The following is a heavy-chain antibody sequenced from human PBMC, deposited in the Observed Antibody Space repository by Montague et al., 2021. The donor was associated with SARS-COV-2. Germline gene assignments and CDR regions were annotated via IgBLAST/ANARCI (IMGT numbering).Heavy chain of an antibody. CDR3: VRDTGSAQAGFDA. J-gene: IGHJ4*02. CDR2: SRYRFEWTS. CDR1: GDSDCVNAPA. V-gene: IGHV6-1*01. Sequence: CAISGDSDCVNAPACRWDGHTSSRQLRWLLGSRYRFEWTSDYATSVEGRISIDPDTSKNQFFLHLRSVTPEDTGVYYCVRDTGSAQAGFDAWGQGTLVTVSS. D-gene: IGHD4-17*01.